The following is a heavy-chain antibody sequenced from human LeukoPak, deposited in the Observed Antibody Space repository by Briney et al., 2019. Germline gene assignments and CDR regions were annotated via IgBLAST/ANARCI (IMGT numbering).Heavy chain of an antibody. CDR3: ARDSLTMIVGRQKRGLDY. CDR2: IRSSTTYV. CDR1: GFTFSTYS. V-gene: IGHV3-21*01. J-gene: IGHJ4*02. D-gene: IGHD3-22*01. Sequence: GGSLRLSCAASGFTFSTYSMNWVRQAPGKGLEWVSSIRSSTTYVYYADSVKGRFTISRDNAKNPLYLQMNSLRAEDTAVYYCARDSLTMIVGRQKRGLDYWGQGTLVTVSS.